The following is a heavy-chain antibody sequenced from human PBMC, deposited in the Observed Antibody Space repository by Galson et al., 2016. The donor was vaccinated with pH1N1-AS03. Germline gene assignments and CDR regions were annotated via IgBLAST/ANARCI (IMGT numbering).Heavy chain of an antibody. CDR2: IKQDGSEK. J-gene: IGHJ4*02. CDR1: GFNFSTLW. V-gene: IGHV3-7*03. D-gene: IGHD5-12*01. Sequence: SLRLSCAASGFNFSTLWMTWVRQAPGKGLEWVANIKQDGSEKYYVDSVKGRFTISRDNAENSLYLQMNSLRVEDTAVYYCARDLDDGYRADLGYWGQGTLVTVSS. CDR3: ARDLDDGYRADLGY.